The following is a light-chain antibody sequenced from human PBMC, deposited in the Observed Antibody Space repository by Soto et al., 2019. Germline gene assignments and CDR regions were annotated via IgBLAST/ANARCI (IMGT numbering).Light chain of an antibody. Sequence: QSALTQPASVSGSPGKSITISCTGTSSDVGGYNYVSWYQQHPGKAPKLMIYDVSNRPSGVSNRFSGSKSGNTASLTISGLQAEDEADYYCSSYTGSSTLNYVFGTGTKLTVL. CDR1: SSDVGGYNY. CDR2: DVS. V-gene: IGLV2-14*01. J-gene: IGLJ1*01. CDR3: SSYTGSSTLNYV.